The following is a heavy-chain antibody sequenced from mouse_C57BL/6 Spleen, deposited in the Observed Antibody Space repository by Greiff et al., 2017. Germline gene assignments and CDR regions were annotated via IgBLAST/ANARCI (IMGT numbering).Heavy chain of an antibody. Sequence: VQLQQSGAELVRPGASVKLSCTASGFNFNDYYMHWVKQRPEQGLEWIGWIDPGNGDTEYASKFQGTATISADTSSNTTYLQLSSLTAEDTAVYDCTTTVVAFDYWGQGTTLTVSS. CDR2: IDPGNGDT. V-gene: IGHV14-4*01. D-gene: IGHD1-1*01. CDR3: TTTVVAFDY. J-gene: IGHJ2*01. CDR1: GFNFNDYY.